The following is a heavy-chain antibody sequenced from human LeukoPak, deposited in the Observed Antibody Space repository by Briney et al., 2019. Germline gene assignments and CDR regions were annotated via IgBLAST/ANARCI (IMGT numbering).Heavy chain of an antibody. CDR2: IYYRGST. J-gene: IGHJ6*03. CDR3: ARSVGGYYYYMDV. CDR1: GAALTSYY. Sequence: KTSQSLCLTCAVSGAALTSYYWSGVGQPPGKGLGWSGNIYYRGSTNYNPPLTRRVTISVDTSQNQFSLNLSSVPAADPAVYYCARSVGGYYYYMDVWGQGTTVTVSS. V-gene: IGHV4-59*01.